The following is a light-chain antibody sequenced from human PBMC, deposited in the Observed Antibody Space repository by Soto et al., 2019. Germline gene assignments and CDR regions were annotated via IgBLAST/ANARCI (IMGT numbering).Light chain of an antibody. CDR2: GNS. V-gene: IGLV1-40*01. J-gene: IGLJ1*01. CDR3: QSHDTSLSGFYV. CDR1: SSNIGAGYD. Sequence: VLTQPPSVSGAPGQRVTISCTGSSSNIGAGYDVHWYQHLPGTAPKLLIFGNSNRPSGVPDRFSGSKSGTSASLAITGLQAEDEADYYCQSHDTSLSGFYVFGTGTKVTVL.